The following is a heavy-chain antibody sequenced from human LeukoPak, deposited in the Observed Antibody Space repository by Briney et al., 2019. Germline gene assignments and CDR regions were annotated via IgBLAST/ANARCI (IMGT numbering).Heavy chain of an antibody. V-gene: IGHV3-21*01. D-gene: IGHD2-15*01. CDR1: GFTFSSYS. CDR3: ARATCSGGSCYGAFDY. J-gene: IGHJ4*02. Sequence: PGGSLRLSCAASGFTFSSYSMNWVRQAPGKGLEWVSSISSSSSYIYYADSVKGRFTISRDNAKNSLYLQMNSLRAEDTAVYYCARATCSGGSCYGAFDYWGQGTLVTVSS. CDR2: ISSSSSYI.